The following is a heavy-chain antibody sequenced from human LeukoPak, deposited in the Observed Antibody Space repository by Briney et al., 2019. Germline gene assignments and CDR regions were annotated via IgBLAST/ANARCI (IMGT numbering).Heavy chain of an antibody. V-gene: IGHV4-59*01. CDR3: ARAGYSYGTGYYFHY. CDR2: IYYTGAT. D-gene: IGHD5-18*01. Sequence: SETLSLTCTVSGGSISSYHWSWIRLPPGKGLEWIGYIYYTGATYYNPSLKSRVTISLDTSKNQFSLKLSSVTAADAAVYYCARAGYSYGTGYYFHYWGQGALVTVSS. J-gene: IGHJ4*02. CDR1: GGSISSYH.